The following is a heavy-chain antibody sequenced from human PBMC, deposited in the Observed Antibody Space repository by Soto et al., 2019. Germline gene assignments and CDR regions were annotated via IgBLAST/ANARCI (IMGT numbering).Heavy chain of an antibody. CDR3: AKSIRALPGVHYYYGMDF. CDR1: GYTFASYD. V-gene: IGHV1-8*01. D-gene: IGHD3-10*01. Sequence: QVQLVQSGAEVKKPGDSVKVSCKVSGYTFASYDINWVRQATGQGLEWMGWMNPNSGNTGYAQKFHCRVTMTRYTSINTAYMELSSLRSDDPAVYYGAKSIRALPGVHYYYGMDFWGQGTTVTVSS. J-gene: IGHJ6*02. CDR2: MNPNSGNT.